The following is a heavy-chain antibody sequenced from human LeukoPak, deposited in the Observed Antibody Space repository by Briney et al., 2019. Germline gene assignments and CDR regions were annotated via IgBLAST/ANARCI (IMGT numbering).Heavy chain of an antibody. Sequence: SETLSLTCTVSGGSISSSSYYWGWIRQPPGKGLEWIGSIYYSGSTNYNPSLKSRVTMSVDTSKNQFSLKLSSVTAADTAVYYCARDVVSYGSGSYSYYFDYWGQGALVTVSS. CDR3: ARDVVSYGSGSYSYYFDY. V-gene: IGHV4-39*07. CDR1: GGSISSSSYY. J-gene: IGHJ4*02. D-gene: IGHD3-10*01. CDR2: IYYSGST.